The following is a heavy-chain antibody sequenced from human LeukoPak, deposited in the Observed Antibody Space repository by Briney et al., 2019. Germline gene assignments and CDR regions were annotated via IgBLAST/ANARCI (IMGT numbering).Heavy chain of an antibody. Sequence: GGSLRLSCAVSGLSFSTSWMDWVRQAPGKGLEWVANMKYDGSEIHYVDSVKGRFTISRDNAKNSLYLQMNSLRVEDTAVYFCVREGTVTPYNFDYWGQGTLVTVSS. CDR3: VREGTVTPYNFDY. V-gene: IGHV3-7*01. CDR2: MKYDGSEI. J-gene: IGHJ4*02. D-gene: IGHD4-17*01. CDR1: GLSFSTSW.